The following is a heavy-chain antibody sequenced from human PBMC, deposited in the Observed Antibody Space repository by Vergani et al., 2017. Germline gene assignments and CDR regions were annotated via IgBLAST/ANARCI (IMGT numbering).Heavy chain of an antibody. J-gene: IGHJ5*02. CDR3: ARPQGAAGDPDWFDP. D-gene: IGHD6-13*01. Sequence: QVQLVQSGAEVKKPGASVKVSCKASGYTFTSYGISWVRQAPGQGLEWMGWISAYNGNTNYAHKLQGRVTMTTDTSTSTAYMELRSLRSADTAVYYCARPQGAAGDPDWFDPWGQGTLVTVSS. CDR1: GYTFTSYG. CDR2: ISAYNGNT. V-gene: IGHV1-18*01.